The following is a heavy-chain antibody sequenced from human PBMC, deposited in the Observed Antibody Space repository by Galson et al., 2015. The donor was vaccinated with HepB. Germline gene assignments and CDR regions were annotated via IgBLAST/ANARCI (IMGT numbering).Heavy chain of an antibody. CDR3: ARGNREGIAVAGTDYYYMDV. Sequence: SVKVSCKASGYTFTGYYVHWVRQAPGQGLEWMGWINPNSGGTNYAQKFQGRVTMTRDTSISTAYMELSRLRSDDTAVYYCARGNREGIAVAGTDYYYMDVWGKGTTVTVSS. CDR1: GYTFTGYY. V-gene: IGHV1-2*02. CDR2: INPNSGGT. D-gene: IGHD6-19*01. J-gene: IGHJ6*03.